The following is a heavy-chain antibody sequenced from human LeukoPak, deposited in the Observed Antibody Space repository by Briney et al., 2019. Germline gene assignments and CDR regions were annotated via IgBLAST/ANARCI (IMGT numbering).Heavy chain of an antibody. V-gene: IGHV3-23*01. CDR2: ISGSGGST. CDR1: GFTFSSYA. J-gene: IGHJ4*02. CDR3: AKGAGFGELLYPAGYFDY. Sequence: PGGSLRLSCAASGFTFSSYAMSWVRQAPGKGLEWVSAISGSGGSTYYADSVKGRFTISRDNSKNTLYLQMNSLRAEDTAVYYCAKGAGFGELLYPAGYFDYWGQGTLVTVSS. D-gene: IGHD3-10*01.